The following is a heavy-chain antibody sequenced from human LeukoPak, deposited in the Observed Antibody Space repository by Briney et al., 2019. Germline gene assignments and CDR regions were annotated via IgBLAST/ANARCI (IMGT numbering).Heavy chain of an antibody. Sequence: SETLSLTCTVSGGSISSYYWSWIRQPPGKGLEWIGYIYYSGSTNYNPSLKSRVTISVDTSKNQFSLKLSSVTAADTAVYYCARVRRGDYGPYNWFDPWGQGTLVTVSS. V-gene: IGHV4-59*01. CDR3: ARVRRGDYGPYNWFDP. J-gene: IGHJ5*02. CDR1: GGSISSYY. D-gene: IGHD4-17*01. CDR2: IYYSGST.